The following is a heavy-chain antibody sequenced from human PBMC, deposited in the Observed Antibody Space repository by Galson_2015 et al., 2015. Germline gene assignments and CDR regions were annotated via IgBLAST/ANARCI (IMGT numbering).Heavy chain of an antibody. J-gene: IGHJ6*02. V-gene: IGHV1-69*13. CDR3: ARDLRLSIGADYYYGMDV. Sequence: SVKVSCKASGGTFSSYAISWVRQAPGQGLEWMGGIIPIFGTANYAQKFQGRVTITADESTSTAYMELSSLRSEDTAVYYCARDLRLSIGADYYYGMDVWGQGTTVTVSS. CDR2: IIPIFGTA. CDR1: GGTFSSYA. D-gene: IGHD3-22*01.